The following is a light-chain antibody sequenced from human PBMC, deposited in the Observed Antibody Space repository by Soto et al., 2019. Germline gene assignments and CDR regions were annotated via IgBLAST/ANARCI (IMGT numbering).Light chain of an antibody. CDR1: QSVNSW. CDR2: SVS. J-gene: IGKJ1*01. Sequence: DIQMTQSPSTLSAYVGDRVTITCRASQSVNSWLAWYQQKPGRAPKLLIYSVSNLDSGVPSRLSGSGSGTEFTLTISSLQPDDFATYYCQQFSSYSRTFGQGTKVEMK. V-gene: IGKV1-5*01. CDR3: QQFSSYSRT.